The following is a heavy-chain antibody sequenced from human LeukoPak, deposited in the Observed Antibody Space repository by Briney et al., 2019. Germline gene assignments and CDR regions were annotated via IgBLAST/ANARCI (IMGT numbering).Heavy chain of an antibody. Sequence: NSSETLSLTCTVSGGSISSSSYYWGWIRQPPGKGLEWIGSIYYSGSTYYNPSLKSRVTISVDTSKNQFSLKLSSVTAADTAVYHCARLHWGYSGYDFGVEDPMDVWGKGTTVTISS. CDR3: ARLHWGYSGYDFGVEDPMDV. CDR2: IYYSGST. D-gene: IGHD5-12*01. J-gene: IGHJ6*04. V-gene: IGHV4-39*01. CDR1: GGSISSSSYY.